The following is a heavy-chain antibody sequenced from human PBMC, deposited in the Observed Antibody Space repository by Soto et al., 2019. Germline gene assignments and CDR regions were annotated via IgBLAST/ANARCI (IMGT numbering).Heavy chain of an antibody. CDR2: INSDGSST. D-gene: IGHD6-19*01. J-gene: IGHJ3*02. Sequence: GGSLRLSCAASGFTFSSYWMHWVRQAPGKGLVWVSRINSDGSSTSYADSVKGRFTISRDNAKNTLYLQMNSLRAEDTAVYYCARDNGSGWSGHAFDIWGQGTMVTVSS. V-gene: IGHV3-74*01. CDR3: ARDNGSGWSGHAFDI. CDR1: GFTFSSYW.